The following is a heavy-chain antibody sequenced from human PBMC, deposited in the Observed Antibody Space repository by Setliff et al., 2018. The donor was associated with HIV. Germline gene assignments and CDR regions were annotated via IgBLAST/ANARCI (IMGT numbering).Heavy chain of an antibody. D-gene: IGHD3-9*01. V-gene: IGHV4-39*01. CDR3: AKTIGRYFDIFDN. CDR2: ISSSGNT. J-gene: IGHJ4*02. CDR1: GGSISSTSYY. Sequence: KTSETLSLTCTVSGGSISSTSYYWGWIRQPPGTGLEWIGSISSSGNTYYNPSLKSRVTTSVDTPKNQFSLKLNSVTAADTAVCYCAKTIGRYFDIFDNWGQGTLVTSPQ.